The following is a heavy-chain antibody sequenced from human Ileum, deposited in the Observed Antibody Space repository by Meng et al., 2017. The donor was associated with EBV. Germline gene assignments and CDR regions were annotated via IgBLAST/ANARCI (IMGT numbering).Heavy chain of an antibody. Sequence: QAQRVQSGGEVKKPXXXXKXSCKAYGYTFTNYGITWVRQAPGQGLEWMGWINAYNGDTNYAQTLQGRVTMTTDTSTSTAYMELRSLRSDDTAVYYCARVEVGITSGDYWGQGTLVTVSS. CDR2: INAYNGDT. D-gene: IGHD1-26*01. CDR3: ARVEVGITSGDY. CDR1: GYTFTNYG. V-gene: IGHV1-18*01. J-gene: IGHJ4*02.